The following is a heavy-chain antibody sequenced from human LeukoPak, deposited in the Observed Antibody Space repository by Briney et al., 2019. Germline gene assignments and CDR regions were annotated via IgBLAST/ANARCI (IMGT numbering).Heavy chain of an antibody. J-gene: IGHJ4*02. V-gene: IGHV4-4*07. CDR1: GGSISSYY. Sequence: PSETLSLTCTVSGGSISSYYWSWIRQPAGKGLEWIGRIYTSGSTNYNPSLKSRVTMSVDTSKNQFSLKLSSVTAADTAVYYCARDRYYYDTSGYYYILDYWGQGTLVTVSS. D-gene: IGHD3-22*01. CDR2: IYTSGST. CDR3: ARDRYYYDTSGYYYILDY.